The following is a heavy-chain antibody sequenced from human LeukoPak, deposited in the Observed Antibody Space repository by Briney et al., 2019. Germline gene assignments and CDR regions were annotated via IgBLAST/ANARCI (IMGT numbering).Heavy chain of an antibody. CDR2: IYHSGST. V-gene: IGHV4-38-2*02. Sequence: KSSETETLLCTVSGYSISSGYYSGWIRQPPGKGLEWIGSIYHSGSTYYNPSLKSRVTISVDTSKNQFSLKLSSVTAADTAVYYCARDVYDSSGYLGAEYFQHWGQGTLVTVSS. CDR3: ARDVYDSSGYLGAEYFQH. CDR1: GYSISSGYY. J-gene: IGHJ1*01. D-gene: IGHD3-22*01.